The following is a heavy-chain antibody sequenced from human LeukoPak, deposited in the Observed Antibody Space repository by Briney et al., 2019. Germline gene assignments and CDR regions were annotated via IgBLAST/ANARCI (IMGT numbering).Heavy chain of an antibody. J-gene: IGHJ4*02. D-gene: IGHD6-19*01. CDR1: GYMFSNYG. CDR3: ARDRGSLAVGDSRISDY. V-gene: IGHV1-18*01. CDR2: ISAYNYNT. Sequence: GASVKVSCKASGYMFSNYGISWVRQAPGQGLEWMGWISAYNYNTNYAQKFQDRVIMTTDTSTNTAYMELGSLRFDDTAVYYCARDRGSLAVGDSRISDYWGQGTLVTVSS.